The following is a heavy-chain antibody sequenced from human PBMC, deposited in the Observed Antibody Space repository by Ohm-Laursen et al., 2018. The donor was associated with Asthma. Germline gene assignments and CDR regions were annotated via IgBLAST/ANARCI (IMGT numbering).Heavy chain of an antibody. V-gene: IGHV3-9*01. CDR3: AKGSLAAADYNWFDP. CDR1: GFTFDDYS. J-gene: IGHJ5*02. D-gene: IGHD6-13*01. CDR2: ISWNSGRI. Sequence: SLRLSCAATGFTFDDYSMHWVRQGPGKGLEWVSGISWNSGRIGYADSVKGRFTTSRDNAENSLYLQMNSLRTEDTALYYCAKGSLAAADYNWFDPWGQGTLVTVSS.